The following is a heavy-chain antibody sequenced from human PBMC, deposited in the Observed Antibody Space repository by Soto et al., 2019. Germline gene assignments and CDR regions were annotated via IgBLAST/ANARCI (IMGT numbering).Heavy chain of an antibody. J-gene: IGHJ3*02. V-gene: IGHV3-23*01. CDR2: ISGSGGST. CDR1: GFTFSSYA. D-gene: IGHD3-22*01. CDR3: AKDRGKLILDDDAFEI. Sequence: GGSLRLSCAASGFTFSSYAMSWVRQAPGKGLEWVSAISGSGGSTYYADSVKGRFTISRDNSKNTLYLQMNSLRAEDTAVYYCAKDRGKLILDDDAFEIWGQGTMVTVSS.